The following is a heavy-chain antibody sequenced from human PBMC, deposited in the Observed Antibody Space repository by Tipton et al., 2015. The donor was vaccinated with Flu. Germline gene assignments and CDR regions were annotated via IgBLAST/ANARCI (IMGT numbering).Heavy chain of an antibody. Sequence: TLSLTCTVSGGSINNFSWSWFRQTAGKGLEWIVRIFTSGITDYTQSLKSRVTMSIDASKRQVSLRLSSVTAADTAVYYCARGSLNIDYWGQGILVTVSS. V-gene: IGHV4-4*07. CDR1: GGSINNFS. J-gene: IGHJ4*02. CDR3: ARGSLNIDY. CDR2: IFTSGIT.